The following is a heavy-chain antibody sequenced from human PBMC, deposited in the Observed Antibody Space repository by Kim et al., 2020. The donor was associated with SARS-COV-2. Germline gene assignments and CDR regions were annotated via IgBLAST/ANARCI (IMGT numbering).Heavy chain of an antibody. CDR1: GFAVYRFA. J-gene: IGHJ4*02. D-gene: IGHD1-1*01. V-gene: IGHV3-23*05. CDR2: ITNNNSKT. Sequence: GGSLRLSCAASGFAVYRFAMNWVRQAPGKGLEWVSSITNNNSKTYYQDSVKGRFTISRDESKNIVYLHMSSLRVEDTAVYYCAKDHPNPGWPTFGDWGQRNLVAVSS. CDR3: AKDHPNPGWPTFGD.